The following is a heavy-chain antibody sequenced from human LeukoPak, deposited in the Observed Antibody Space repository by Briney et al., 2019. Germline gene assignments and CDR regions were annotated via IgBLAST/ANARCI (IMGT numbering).Heavy chain of an antibody. J-gene: IGHJ4*02. CDR3: ARGVDYGDYRNFDY. CDR1: GGSISSSLYY. CDR2: IHYSGST. Sequence: PSETLSLTCTVSGGSISSSLYYWGWIRQPPGTGLEWIGTIHYSGSTNYNPSLKSRVTISVDKSKNQFSLKLSSVTAADTAVYYCARGVDYGDYRNFDYWGQGTLVTVSS. D-gene: IGHD4-17*01. V-gene: IGHV4-39*07.